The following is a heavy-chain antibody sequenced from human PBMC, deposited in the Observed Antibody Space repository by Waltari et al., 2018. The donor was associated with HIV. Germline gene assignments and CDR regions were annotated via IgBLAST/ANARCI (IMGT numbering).Heavy chain of an antibody. CDR1: GFSFSLSA. CDR3: AKDTFNLSGYFHY. V-gene: IGHV3-23*01. D-gene: IGHD5-12*01. J-gene: IGHJ4*02. Sequence: EVQLLESGGALVQPGGSLRLSCAASGFSFSLSAMTWVRQAPGKGLGWGSAVSGSGANTYYADAVKGRFTVSRDNSKNTIYLQMDSLRAEDTAVYYCAKDTFNLSGYFHYWGQGTLVTVSS. CDR2: VSGSGANT.